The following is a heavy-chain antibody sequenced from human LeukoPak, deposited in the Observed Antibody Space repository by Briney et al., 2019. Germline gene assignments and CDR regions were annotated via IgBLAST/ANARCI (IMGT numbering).Heavy chain of an antibody. CDR2: INHSGST. J-gene: IGHJ4*02. D-gene: IGHD2-15*01. CDR1: GGSFSGYY. CDR3: ARETSYGGSFDY. V-gene: IGHV4-34*01. Sequence: SETLSLTCAVYGGSFSGYYWSWIRQPPGKGLEWIGEINHSGSTNYNPSLKSRVTISVDTSKNQFSLKLSSVTAADTAVYYCARETSYGGSFDYWGQGTLVTVSS.